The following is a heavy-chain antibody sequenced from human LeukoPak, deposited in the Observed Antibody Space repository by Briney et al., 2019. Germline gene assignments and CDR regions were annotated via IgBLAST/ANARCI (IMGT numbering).Heavy chain of an antibody. CDR2: IRYDGSNK. V-gene: IGHV3-30*02. Sequence: PGGSLRLSCAASGFTFSSYGTHWVRQAPGKGLEWVAFIRYDGSNKYYADSVKGRFTISRDNSKNTLYLQMNSLRAEDTAVYYCARGSWGAPDAFDIWGQGTMVTVSS. CDR3: ARGSWGAPDAFDI. CDR1: GFTFSSYG. D-gene: IGHD7-27*01. J-gene: IGHJ3*02.